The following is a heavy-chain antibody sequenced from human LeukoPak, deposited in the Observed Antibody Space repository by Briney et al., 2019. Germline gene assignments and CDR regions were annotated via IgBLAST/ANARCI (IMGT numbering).Heavy chain of an antibody. CDR3: VRTPDTAMVEDF. J-gene: IGHJ4*02. CDR2: IYYSGGT. CDR1: GGSISSGDYY. Sequence: SETLSLTCTVSGGSISSGDYYWTWIRQPPGRGLEWIGYIYYSGGTYFNPSLKSRITISVDMSKNQFSLKLSSVTAVDTAVYYCVRTPDTAMVEDFWGQGTLVTVSS. V-gene: IGHV4-30-4*01. D-gene: IGHD5-18*01.